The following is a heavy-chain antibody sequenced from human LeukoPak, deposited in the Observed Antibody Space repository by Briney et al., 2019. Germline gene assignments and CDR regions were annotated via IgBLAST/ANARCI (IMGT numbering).Heavy chain of an antibody. CDR2: IKQDGSEK. CDR1: GFTFSSYW. CDR3: ARYGKYSGHDTGVFDY. V-gene: IGHV3-7*01. Sequence: PGGSLRLSCAASGFTFSSYWMSWVRQAPGKGLEWVANIKQDGSEKYYVDSVKGRFTISRDNAKNSLYLQMNSLRAEDTAVYYCARYGKYSGHDTGVFDYWGQGTLVTVSS. D-gene: IGHD5-12*01. J-gene: IGHJ4*02.